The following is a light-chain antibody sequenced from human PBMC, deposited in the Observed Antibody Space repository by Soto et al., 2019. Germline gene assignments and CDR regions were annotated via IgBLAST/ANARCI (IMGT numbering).Light chain of an antibody. CDR2: GAS. V-gene: IGKV3-20*01. Sequence: EIVLTQSPGTLSLSPGERATLSCRASQRVSSSYLAWYQQKPGQAPRLLIYGASSRATGIPDRFSGSGSGTDFTLTISILEPEDFAMYYCQQYGSSPGYTFGQGTKLEIK. CDR1: QRVSSSY. CDR3: QQYGSSPGYT. J-gene: IGKJ2*01.